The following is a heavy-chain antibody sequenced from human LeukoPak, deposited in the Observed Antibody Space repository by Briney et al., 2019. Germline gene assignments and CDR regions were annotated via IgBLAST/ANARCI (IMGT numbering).Heavy chain of an antibody. Sequence: GGSLRLSCAASGFTLSSSAMSWVRQAPGKGLEWVSAISDSGNTYHADYVKGRFTISRDSSKTTLFLQMNRLRPEDAAVYYCARDPNHRYSSRSWYFDLWGRGTLVTVSS. J-gene: IGHJ2*01. CDR1: GFTLSSSA. V-gene: IGHV3-23*01. D-gene: IGHD6-19*01. CDR3: ARDPNHRYSSRSWYFDL. CDR2: ISDSGNT.